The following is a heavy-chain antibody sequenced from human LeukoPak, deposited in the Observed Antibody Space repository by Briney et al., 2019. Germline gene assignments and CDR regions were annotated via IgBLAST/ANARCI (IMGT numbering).Heavy chain of an antibody. J-gene: IGHJ4*02. CDR3: AKDSMPTDILAIRWTGPKYYFDY. V-gene: IGHV4-30-4*01. CDR2: IYYSGST. D-gene: IGHD3-9*01. CDR1: GGSISSGDYY. Sequence: SETLSLTCTVSGGSISSGDYYWSWIRQPPGKGLEWIGYIYYSGSTYYNPSLKSRVTISVDTSKNQFSLKLSSVTAADTAVYYCAKDSMPTDILAIRWTGPKYYFDYWGQGTLVTVSS.